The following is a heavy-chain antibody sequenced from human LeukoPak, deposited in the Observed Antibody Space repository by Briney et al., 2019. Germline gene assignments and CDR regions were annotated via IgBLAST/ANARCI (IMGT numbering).Heavy chain of an antibody. CDR2: INPNSGGT. Sequence: ASVKVSCKASGYTFTDYYMHWVRQAPGQGLEWMGWINPNSGGTNYAQKFQGRVTMTTDTSTSTAYMELRSLRSDDTAVYYCARDLLNYYDSSGYYSGYWGQGTLVTVSS. J-gene: IGHJ4*02. V-gene: IGHV1-2*02. D-gene: IGHD3-22*01. CDR1: GYTFTDYY. CDR3: ARDLLNYYDSSGYYSGY.